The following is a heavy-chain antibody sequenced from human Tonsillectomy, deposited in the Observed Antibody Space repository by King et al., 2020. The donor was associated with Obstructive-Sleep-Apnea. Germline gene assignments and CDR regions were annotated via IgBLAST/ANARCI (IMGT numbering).Heavy chain of an antibody. D-gene: IGHD3-22*01. Sequence: LQLQESGSGLVKPSQTLSLTCAVSGGSISSGGYSWSWIRQPPGKGLEGIGYIYHSGSTYYNPSLKRRVTISVERAKNQFSLKLRSVTAADTAVYYCARAGNYYDSSGYYFDYWGQGTLVTVSS. V-gene: IGHV4-30-2*01. J-gene: IGHJ4*02. CDR3: ARAGNYYDSSGYYFDY. CDR2: IYHSGST. CDR1: GGSISSGGYS.